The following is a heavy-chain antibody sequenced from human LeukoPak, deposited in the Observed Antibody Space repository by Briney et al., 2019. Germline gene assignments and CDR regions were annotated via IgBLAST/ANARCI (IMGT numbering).Heavy chain of an antibody. Sequence: SETLSLTCTVSGGSISSYYWSWIRQPPGKRLEWIGYIYYSGSTNYNPSLKSRVTISVDTSTNQFSLKLISVTAADTAVYYCARHSNGGDCSGGSCYVFDYWGQGTPVTVSS. CDR3: ARHSNGGDCSGGSCYVFDY. CDR1: GGSISSYY. CDR2: IYYSGST. D-gene: IGHD2-15*01. V-gene: IGHV4-59*08. J-gene: IGHJ4*02.